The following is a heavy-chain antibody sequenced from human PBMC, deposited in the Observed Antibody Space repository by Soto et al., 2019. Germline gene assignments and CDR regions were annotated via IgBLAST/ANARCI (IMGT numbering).Heavy chain of an antibody. D-gene: IGHD2-8*01. CDR3: ARAMGYCTNGVCYDILTGYFDY. Sequence: SETLSLTCTVSGGSISSYYWSWIRQPPGKGLEWIGYIYYRGITNYNPSLKSRVTIAVDTSKNQFSLKLSSVTAADTAVYYCARAMGYCTNGVCYDILTGYFDYWGQGTLVTVSS. CDR1: GGSISSYY. V-gene: IGHV4-59*01. J-gene: IGHJ4*02. CDR2: IYYRGIT.